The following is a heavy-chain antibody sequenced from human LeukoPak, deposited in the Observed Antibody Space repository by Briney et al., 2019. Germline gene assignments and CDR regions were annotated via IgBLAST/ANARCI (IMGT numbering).Heavy chain of an antibody. CDR1: GFTFSSYA. CDR2: ISGMGDTS. V-gene: IGHV3-23*01. D-gene: IGHD3-9*01. Sequence: GGSLRLSCAASGFTFSSYAMSWVRQAPGKGLEWVSAISGMGDTSYFADSVKGRFTISRDNSKNTLYLQMNSLRTEDTAVYYCAKAEGYDILTGLDYWGQGTLVTVSS. J-gene: IGHJ4*02. CDR3: AKAEGYDILTGLDY.